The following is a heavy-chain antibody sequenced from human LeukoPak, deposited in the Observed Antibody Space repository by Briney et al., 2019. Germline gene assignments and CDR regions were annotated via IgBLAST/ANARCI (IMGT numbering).Heavy chain of an antibody. CDR1: GIVFSDYY. CDR2: ISYTGRTI. V-gene: IGHV3-11*04. CDR3: AIRTNLTRIIYL. D-gene: IGHD1-14*01. Sequence: GGSLRLSCAASGIVFSDYYMTWVRQAPGKGLESISYISYTGRTIQYADSVKGRFTISRDNAQKSLYLQKNSLRADDTAVYFCAIRTNLTRIIYLWGQGTVVSVSS. J-gene: IGHJ5*02.